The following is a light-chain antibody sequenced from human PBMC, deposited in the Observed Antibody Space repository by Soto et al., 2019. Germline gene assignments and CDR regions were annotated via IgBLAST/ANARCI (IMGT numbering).Light chain of an antibody. Sequence: IVLTQSPATLSLSPGERATLSCWASQSVNRYLVWYQQKPGQAPRLLMYDASKRATGIPARFSGSVSGTDVTLTISSLEQEDCTVYYCQQRSNWTLTFGGGTKVDIK. V-gene: IGKV3-11*01. CDR2: DAS. J-gene: IGKJ4*01. CDR1: QSVNRY. CDR3: QQRSNWTLT.